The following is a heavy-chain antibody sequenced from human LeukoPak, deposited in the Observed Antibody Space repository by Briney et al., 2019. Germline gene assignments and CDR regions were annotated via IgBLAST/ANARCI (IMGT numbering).Heavy chain of an antibody. Sequence: PGGSLRLSCAASGFTVSSNYMSWVRQAPGKGLEWVSVIYSGGSTYYADSVKGRFTISRDNSKNTLYLQMNSLRAEDTAVYYCARTLVGATRPYYFDYWGQGTLVTVSS. V-gene: IGHV3-66*01. CDR3: ARTLVGATRPYYFDY. CDR1: GFTVSSNY. J-gene: IGHJ4*02. D-gene: IGHD1-26*01. CDR2: IYSGGST.